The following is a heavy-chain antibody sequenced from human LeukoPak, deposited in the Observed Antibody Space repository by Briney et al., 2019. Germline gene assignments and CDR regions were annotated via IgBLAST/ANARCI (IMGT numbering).Heavy chain of an antibody. CDR3: ARPNSSGWYQQGMDV. J-gene: IGHJ6*02. CDR2: INHSGST. D-gene: IGHD6-19*01. Sequence: DPSETLSLSCAVYGGSFSGYYWSWIRQPAGKGLEWIGEINHSGSTNYNPSLKSRVTISVDTSKNQFSLKLSSVTAADMAVYYCARPNSSGWYQQGMDVWGQGTTVTVSS. V-gene: IGHV4-34*01. CDR1: GGSFSGYY.